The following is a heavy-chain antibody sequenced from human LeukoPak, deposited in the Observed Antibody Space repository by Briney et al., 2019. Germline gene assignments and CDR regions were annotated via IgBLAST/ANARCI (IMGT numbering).Heavy chain of an antibody. CDR3: ARGGRGGSYIIDY. CDR1: GLTFSSYS. J-gene: IGHJ4*02. V-gene: IGHV3-48*04. Sequence: GGSLRLSCAASGLTFSSYSMNWGRQAPGGGVEGGSYISSSSSTIYYADTVKGRSAISRDNDKNSLYLHMNSLRAEDTAVYYCARGGRGGSYIIDYWGQGTLVTVSS. CDR2: ISSSSSTI. D-gene: IGHD1-26*01.